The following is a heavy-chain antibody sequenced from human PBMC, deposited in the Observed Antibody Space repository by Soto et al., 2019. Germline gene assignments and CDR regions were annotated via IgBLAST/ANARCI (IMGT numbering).Heavy chain of an antibody. CDR2: INVGDDKT. J-gene: IGHJ4*02. D-gene: IGHD3-16*02. V-gene: IGHV1-3*01. CDR1: EKSFDNFA. Sequence: QVQLAQSGAEVKKPGASVRLSCKVSEKSFDNFAVHWVRQTPGQRPEWMGRINVGDDKTKYSEKFQGRVIVSYDTSATTAYMELRALSSEDTAVYYCARAKYDYIWGSYHPFDQWAQGAQVTVAS. CDR3: ARAKYDYIWGSYHPFDQ.